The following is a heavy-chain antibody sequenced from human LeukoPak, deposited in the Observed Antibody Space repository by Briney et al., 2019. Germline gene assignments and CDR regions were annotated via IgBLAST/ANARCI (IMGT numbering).Heavy chain of an antibody. V-gene: IGHV4-4*07. CDR3: ARNPVEYTVTSFDY. Sequence: ATLSLPCPVSGGSISGYYRSWIRQPAGKGLEGIGRIYSSGSTNFNPSLKSRVTMSVDTSKNQFSLKLSSVTAADTAVYYCARNPVEYTVTSFDYWGQGTLVTVAS. D-gene: IGHD4-17*01. CDR1: GGSISGYY. CDR2: IYSSGST. J-gene: IGHJ4*02.